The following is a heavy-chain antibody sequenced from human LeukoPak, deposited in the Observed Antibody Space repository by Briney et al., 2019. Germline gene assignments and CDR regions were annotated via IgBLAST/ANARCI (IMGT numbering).Heavy chain of an antibody. Sequence: ASVKVSCKASGHSFTSYYTHWVRQAPGQGLECVGLINPSAGTTTYSQKFWGRLAMTRDTSTSTVYMELSGLTSEDTAVYYCARGDMATIYIDSWGQGTLVTVSS. CDR2: INPSAGTT. CDR3: ARGDMATIYIDS. V-gene: IGHV1-46*01. D-gene: IGHD5-24*01. CDR1: GHSFTSYY. J-gene: IGHJ4*02.